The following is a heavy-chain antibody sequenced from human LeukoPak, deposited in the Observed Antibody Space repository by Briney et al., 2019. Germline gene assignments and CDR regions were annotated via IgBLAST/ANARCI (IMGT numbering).Heavy chain of an antibody. J-gene: IGHJ4*02. Sequence: GRSLRLSCAASGLTFSSYAMHLVRQAPGKGLEWVSVISGSGGRTYYADSVKGRFTISRDNSKNTVDLQMNSLRAEDTAVYYCAREDSGSYYSDYWGQGTLVTVSS. CDR3: AREDSGSYYSDY. CDR1: GLTFSSYA. CDR2: ISGSGGRT. V-gene: IGHV3-23*01. D-gene: IGHD1-26*01.